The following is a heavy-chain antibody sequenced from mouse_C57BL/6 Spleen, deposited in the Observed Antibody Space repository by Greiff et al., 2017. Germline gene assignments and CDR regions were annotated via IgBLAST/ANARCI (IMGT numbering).Heavy chain of an antibody. D-gene: IGHD3-2*01. CDR3: ARPRQLRPLYYAMDY. Sequence: VQLKESGPELVKPGASVKISCKASGYSFTDYNMNWVKQSNGKSLEWIGVINPNYGTTSYNQKFKGKATLTVDQSSSTAYMQLNSLTSEDSAVYYCARPRQLRPLYYAMDYWGQGTSVTVSS. J-gene: IGHJ4*01. V-gene: IGHV1-39*01. CDR1: GYSFTDYN. CDR2: INPNYGTT.